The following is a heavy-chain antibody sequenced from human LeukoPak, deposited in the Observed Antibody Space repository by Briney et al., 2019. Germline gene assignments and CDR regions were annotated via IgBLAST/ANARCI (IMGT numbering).Heavy chain of an antibody. CDR1: GGSNSSYY. J-gene: IGHJ4*02. Sequence: SETLSLTCTVSGGSNSSYYWSWIRQPPGKGLEWIGYIYTSGSTNYNPSLKSRVTISVDTSKNQFSLKLSSVTAADTAVYYCARLGYSGYLNYWGQGTLVTVSS. V-gene: IGHV4-4*09. CDR2: IYTSGST. D-gene: IGHD5-12*01. CDR3: ARLGYSGYLNY.